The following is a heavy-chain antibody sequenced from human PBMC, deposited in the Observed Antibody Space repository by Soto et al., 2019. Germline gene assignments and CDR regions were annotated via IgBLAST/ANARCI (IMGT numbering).Heavy chain of an antibody. CDR2: VYWDDDN. CDR1: GLSLITVGVG. Sequence: GPTLENPTHPLTLTCALSGLSLITVGVGVGWIRQPPGKAMQWLVFVYWDDDNHYNPALKSRLTDTKDTSKDQAVLTMAYMDPVDTATYYCAHRKSGNGWNAGYFDYWGHRILVTVSS. V-gene: IGHV2-5*02. D-gene: IGHD5-12*01. J-gene: IGHJ4*01. CDR3: AHRKSGNGWNAGYFDY.